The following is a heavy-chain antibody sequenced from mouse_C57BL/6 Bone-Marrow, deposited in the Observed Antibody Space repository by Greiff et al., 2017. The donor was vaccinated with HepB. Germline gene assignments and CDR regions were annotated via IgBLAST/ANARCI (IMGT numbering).Heavy chain of an antibody. D-gene: IGHD1-1*01. V-gene: IGHV1-61*01. CDR1: GYTFTSYW. J-gene: IGHJ2*01. Sequence: QVQLQQPGAELVRPGSSVKLSCKASGYTFTSYWMDWVKQRPGKGLEWIGNIYPSDSETHYNQKFKDKATLTVDKSSSTAYMQLSSLTSEDSAVYYCARSILRYYFDYWGQGTTLTVSS. CDR3: ARSILRYYFDY. CDR2: IYPSDSET.